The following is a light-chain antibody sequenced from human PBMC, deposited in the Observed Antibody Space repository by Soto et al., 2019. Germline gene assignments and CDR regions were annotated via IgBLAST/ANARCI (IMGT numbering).Light chain of an antibody. J-gene: IGLJ1*01. CDR2: KVN. CDR1: SSDVGGYNY. V-gene: IGLV2-8*01. Sequence: QSVLTQLASVSGSPGQSITISRTGPSSDVGGYNYVFCYQHHPGKAPNPIILKVNKQPSAVPDRFTGSKSGNTSSLTVTGRHAEDEADYYWTSYAGSSNVIGGATKLTVL. CDR3: TSYAGSSNV.